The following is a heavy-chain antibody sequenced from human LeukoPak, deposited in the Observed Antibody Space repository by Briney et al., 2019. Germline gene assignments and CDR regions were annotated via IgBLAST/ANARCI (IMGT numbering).Heavy chain of an antibody. CDR1: GFSFSTSW. J-gene: IGHJ4*02. D-gene: IGHD3-10*02. V-gene: IGHV3-74*03. Sequence: GGSLRLSCAASGFSFSTSWMHWVRQAPGKGLAWVSRIHSDGIGTTYADSVKGRFTISRDNSKNTLDLQMNNLRAEDTAVYYCARDHYYVPDYWGQGTLVTVSS. CDR2: IHSDGIGT. CDR3: ARDHYYVPDY.